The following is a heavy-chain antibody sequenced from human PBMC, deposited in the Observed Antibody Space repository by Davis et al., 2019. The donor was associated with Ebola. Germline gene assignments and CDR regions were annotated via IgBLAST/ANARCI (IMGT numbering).Heavy chain of an antibody. J-gene: IGHJ6*02. V-gene: IGHV5-51*01. CDR3: ATTVTTGHYYYGMDV. Sequence: GESLKISCQGSGYSFTSYWIAWVRQMPGKGPEWMGIIYPGDSDTRYSPSFQGQVTISADKSISTAYLQWSSLKASDTAMYYCATTVTTGHYYYGMDVWGQGTTVTVSS. CDR2: IYPGDSDT. CDR1: GYSFTSYW. D-gene: IGHD4-17*01.